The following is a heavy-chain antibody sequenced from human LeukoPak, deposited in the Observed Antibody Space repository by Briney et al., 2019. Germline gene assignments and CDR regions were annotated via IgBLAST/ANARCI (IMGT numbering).Heavy chain of an antibody. CDR3: ARRQQWLLFFDL. D-gene: IGHD6-19*01. CDR1: GGSISSYY. Sequence: SETLSLTCTVSGGSISSYYWSWIRQPPGKGLEWIGSIYYSGSTYYNPSLKSRVTISVDTSKNQFSLKLSSVTAADTAVYYCARRQQWLLFFDLWGRGTLVTVSS. CDR2: IYYSGST. V-gene: IGHV4-59*05. J-gene: IGHJ2*01.